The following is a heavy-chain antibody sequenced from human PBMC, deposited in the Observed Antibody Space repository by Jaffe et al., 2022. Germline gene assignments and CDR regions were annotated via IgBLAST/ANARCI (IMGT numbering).Heavy chain of an antibody. CDR2: IRYDGSNK. Sequence: QVQLVESGGGVVQPGGSLRLSCAASGFTFSSYGMHWVRQAPGKGLEWVAFIRYDGSNKYYADSVKGRFTISRDNSKNTLYLQMNSLRAEDTAVYYCAKVAVVAATPHGGHYWGQGTLVTVSS. CDR3: AKVAVVAATPHGGHY. CDR1: GFTFSSYG. J-gene: IGHJ4*02. D-gene: IGHD2-15*01. V-gene: IGHV3-30*02.